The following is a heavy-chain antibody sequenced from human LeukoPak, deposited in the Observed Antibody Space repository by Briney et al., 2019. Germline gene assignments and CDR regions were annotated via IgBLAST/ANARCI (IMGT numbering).Heavy chain of an antibody. Sequence: SETLSLTCTVSGGSISSHYWSWIRQPPGKGLEWIGYIYYSGSTNYNPSLNGRVTISVDTSKNQFSLKLSSVTAADTALYYCARVTDSSGWYFDYWGQGTLVTVSS. J-gene: IGHJ4*02. CDR1: GGSISSHY. V-gene: IGHV4-59*11. D-gene: IGHD6-19*01. CDR3: ARVTDSSGWYFDY. CDR2: IYYSGST.